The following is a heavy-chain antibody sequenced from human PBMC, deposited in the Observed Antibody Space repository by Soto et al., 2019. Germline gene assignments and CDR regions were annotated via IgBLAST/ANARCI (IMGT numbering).Heavy chain of an antibody. CDR1: RYAFTNYY. Sequence: ASVQVSCKASRYAFTNYYMHCVRRAPGQGLEWMGIINPSGGSTSYAQKFQGRVTMTRDTSTSTVYMELSSLRSEDTAVYYCARQGGGPGAFDIWGQGTMVTVSS. V-gene: IGHV1-46*01. CDR2: INPSGGST. D-gene: IGHD3-16*01. J-gene: IGHJ3*02. CDR3: ARQGGGPGAFDI.